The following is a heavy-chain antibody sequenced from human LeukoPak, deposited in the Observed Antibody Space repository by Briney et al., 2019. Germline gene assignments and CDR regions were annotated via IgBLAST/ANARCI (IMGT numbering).Heavy chain of an antibody. V-gene: IGHV3-7*01. CDR2: IKEDGSYK. J-gene: IGHJ4*02. CDR3: ARDVGYFRFDY. D-gene: IGHD5-18*01. Sequence: WVANIKEDGSYKYYVDSVKGRFTISRDNAKNSLYLQMNNLRAEDTAVYYCARDVGYFRFDYWGQGTLVTVSS.